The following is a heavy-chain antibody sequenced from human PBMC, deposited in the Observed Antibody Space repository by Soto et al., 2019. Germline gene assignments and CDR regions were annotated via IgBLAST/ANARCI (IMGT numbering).Heavy chain of an antibody. D-gene: IGHD6-13*01. CDR2: INHSGST. V-gene: IGHV4-34*01. J-gene: IGHJ1*01. CDR3: ARGEGAAAGPLGYFQH. Sequence: ASETLSLTCAVYGGSFSGYYWSWIRQPPGKGLEWIGEINHSGSTNYNPSLKSRVTISVDTSKNQSSLKLSSVTAADTAVYYCARGEGAAAGPLGYFQHWGQGTLVTVSS. CDR1: GGSFSGYY.